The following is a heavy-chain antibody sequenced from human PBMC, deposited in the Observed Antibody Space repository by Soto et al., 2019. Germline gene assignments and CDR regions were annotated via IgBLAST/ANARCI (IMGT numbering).Heavy chain of an antibody. CDR2: IWYDGSNK. CDR1: GFTFSSYG. J-gene: IGHJ5*02. D-gene: IGHD2-2*02. CDR3: ARDQLRYCSRTSCHISWFYP. Sequence: GGSLRLSCAASGFTFSSYGMHWVRQAPGKGLEWVAVIWYDGSNKYYADSVKGRFTISRDNSKNTLYLQMNSLRAEDTAVYYCARDQLRYCSRTSCHISWFYPWGQGTLVTVSS. V-gene: IGHV3-33*01.